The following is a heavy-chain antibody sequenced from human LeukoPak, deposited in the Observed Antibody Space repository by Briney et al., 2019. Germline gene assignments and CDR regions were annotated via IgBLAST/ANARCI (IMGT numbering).Heavy chain of an antibody. CDR2: IYYSGST. J-gene: IGHJ6*03. CDR1: GGSISSGDDY. D-gene: IGHD3-3*01. Sequence: SETLSLTCTVSGGSISSGDDYWSWIRQPPGKGLEWIGYIYYSGSTYYNPSLKSRVTISVDTSKNQFSLKLSSVTAADTAVYYCARDRYYDLFRYYYMDVWGKGTTVTVSS. CDR3: ARDRYYDLFRYYYMDV. V-gene: IGHV4-30-4*08.